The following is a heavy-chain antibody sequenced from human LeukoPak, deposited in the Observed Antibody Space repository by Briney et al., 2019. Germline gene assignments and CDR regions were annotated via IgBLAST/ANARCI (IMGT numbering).Heavy chain of an antibody. J-gene: IGHJ4*02. D-gene: IGHD3-10*01. V-gene: IGHV3-21*01. Sequence: GGSLRLSCAASGFTFSSYCMNWVSQAPGKGLEWVSSISSSSSYIYYADSVKGRFTISRDNAKNSLYLQMNSLRAEDTAVYYCARDSMVRGVIVPDYWGQGTLVTVSS. CDR3: ARDSMVRGVIVPDY. CDR2: ISSSSSYI. CDR1: GFTFSSYC.